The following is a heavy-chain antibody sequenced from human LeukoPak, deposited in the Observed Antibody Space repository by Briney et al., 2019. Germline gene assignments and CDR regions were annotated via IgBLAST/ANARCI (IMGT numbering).Heavy chain of an antibody. CDR3: ARDVGYYGSGLYAFDI. V-gene: IGHV1-2*02. CDR2: INPNSGGT. Sequence: ASVKVSCKASGYTFTGYYMHWVRQAPGQGLEWMGWINPNSGGTNYAQKFQGRVTMTRDTSISTAYMELSRLRSDDTAVYYCARDVGYYGSGLYAFDIWGQGTMVTVSS. J-gene: IGHJ3*02. D-gene: IGHD3-10*01. CDR1: GYTFTGYY.